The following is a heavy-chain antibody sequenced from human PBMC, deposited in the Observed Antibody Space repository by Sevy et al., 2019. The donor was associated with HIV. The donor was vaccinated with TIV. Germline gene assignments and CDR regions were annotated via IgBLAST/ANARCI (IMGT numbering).Heavy chain of an antibody. CDR1: GFTFSNAW. J-gene: IGHJ3*02. CDR3: TTASIAAGDDAFDI. Sequence: GGSLRLSCAASGFTFSNAWMNWVRQAPGKGLERVGRIKSKTDGGTTDYAAPVKGRFTISRDDSKNTLYLQMNSLKTEDTAVYYCTTASIAAGDDAFDIWGQGTMVTVSS. CDR2: IKSKTDGGTT. V-gene: IGHV3-15*07. D-gene: IGHD6-13*01.